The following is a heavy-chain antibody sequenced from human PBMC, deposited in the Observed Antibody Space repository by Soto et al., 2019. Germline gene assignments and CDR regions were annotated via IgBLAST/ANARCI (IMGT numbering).Heavy chain of an antibody. D-gene: IGHD2-21*02. CDR1: GGTFSSYA. J-gene: IGHJ6*02. CDR2: IIPIFGTA. V-gene: IGHV1-69*01. Sequence: QVQLVQSGAEVKKPGSSVKVSCKASGGTFSSYAITWVRQAPGQGLEWMGGIIPIFGTANYAQKFQGRVTITADESTSTAYMELSSLRSEDTAVYYCARVTAPPGVVVTAILYYYYGMDVWGQGTTVTVSS. CDR3: ARVTAPPGVVVTAILYYYYGMDV.